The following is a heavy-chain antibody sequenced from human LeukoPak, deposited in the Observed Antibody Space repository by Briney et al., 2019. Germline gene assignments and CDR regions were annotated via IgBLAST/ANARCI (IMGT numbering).Heavy chain of an antibody. CDR1: GYTFTSYA. V-gene: IGHV1-3*01. Sequence: ASVKVSCKASGYTFTSYAMHWVRQAPGQRLEWMGWINAGNGNTKYSQKFQGRVTITRDTPASTAYMELSSLRSEDTAVYYCARDREQPYKTYYYYGMDVWGQGTTVTVSS. CDR3: ARDREQPYKTYYYYGMDV. D-gene: IGHD1-26*01. J-gene: IGHJ6*02. CDR2: INAGNGNT.